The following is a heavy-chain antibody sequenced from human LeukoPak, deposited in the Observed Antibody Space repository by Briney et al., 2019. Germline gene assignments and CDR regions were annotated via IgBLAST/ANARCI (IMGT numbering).Heavy chain of an antibody. D-gene: IGHD2-2*01. CDR1: GYTFTGYY. J-gene: IGHJ5*02. CDR3: ARDRNSAVVPAARGFDP. Sequence: ASVKVSCKASGYTFTGYYMRWVRQAPGQGLEWMGWINPYNGGTNYAQKVQGRVTMTRDTSISTAYMELSRLRSDDTAVYYCARDRNSAVVPAARGFDPWGQGTLVTVSS. CDR2: INPYNGGT. V-gene: IGHV1-2*02.